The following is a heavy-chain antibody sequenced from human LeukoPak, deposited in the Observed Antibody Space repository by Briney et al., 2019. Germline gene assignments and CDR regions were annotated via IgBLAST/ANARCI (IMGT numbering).Heavy chain of an antibody. CDR1: GFTFGSYW. CDR3: ARNYGYNWFDP. CDR2: INSDGSST. D-gene: IGHD1-7*01. J-gene: IGHJ5*02. V-gene: IGHV3-74*01. Sequence: GSLRLSCAASGFTFGSYWMHWVRQVPGKGLVCVSRINSDGSSTNYADSVKGRFTISRDNAKNTLYLQMNSLRAEDTAVYYCARNYGYNWFDPWGQGTLVTVSS.